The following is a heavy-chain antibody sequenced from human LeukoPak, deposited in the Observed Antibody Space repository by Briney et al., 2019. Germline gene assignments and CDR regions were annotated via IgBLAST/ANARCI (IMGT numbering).Heavy chain of an antibody. D-gene: IGHD3-22*01. Sequence: GGSLRLSCAASGFAFSTYTMHWVRRAPGKGLEWVAVISIGGNIKYYTDSVKGRFTISRDNSKNTLYLQMNSLRPEDTAVYYCARDIGVNMIWGQGTLVTVSS. CDR1: GFAFSTYT. V-gene: IGHV3-30*04. J-gene: IGHJ4*02. CDR2: ISIGGNIK. CDR3: ARDIGVNMI.